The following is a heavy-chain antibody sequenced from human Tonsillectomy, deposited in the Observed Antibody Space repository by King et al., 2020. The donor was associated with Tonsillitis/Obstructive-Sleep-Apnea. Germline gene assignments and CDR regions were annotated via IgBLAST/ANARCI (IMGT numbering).Heavy chain of an antibody. J-gene: IGHJ6*03. D-gene: IGHD1-26*01. V-gene: IGHV1-2*02. CDR3: ARARWESGHQFYYMDV. CDR1: GYSFTDFY. CDR2: FNPKSGGT. Sequence: VQLVQSGAEVKKPGASVEVSCRASGYSFTDFYIYWVRQAPGQGLEWMGWFNPKSGGTNFAQNFQGRVTVTSDTSTSTVYMDLNSLRSDDTAVYYCARARWESGHQFYYMDVWGKGTTVTVSS.